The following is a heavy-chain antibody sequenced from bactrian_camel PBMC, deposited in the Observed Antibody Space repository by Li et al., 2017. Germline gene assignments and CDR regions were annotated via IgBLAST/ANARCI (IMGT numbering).Heavy chain of an antibody. J-gene: IGHJ6*01. CDR1: GYTLSSIC. CDR3: AADLFRVTACGAGYVPDFPY. Sequence: HVQLVESGGGSVQAGGSLRLSCAVSGYTLSSICMGWFRQAPGKEREVVAYMYLVDGSTYYADSVKGRFTISQDPTKNAVYLQMDSLTPEDTAMYYCAADLFRVTACGAGYVPDFPYRGRGTQVTVS. V-gene: IGHV3S54*01. D-gene: IGHD5*01. CDR2: MYLVDGST.